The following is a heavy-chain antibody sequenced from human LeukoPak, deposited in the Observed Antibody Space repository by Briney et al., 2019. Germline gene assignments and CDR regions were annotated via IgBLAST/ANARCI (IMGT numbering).Heavy chain of an antibody. J-gene: IGHJ4*02. V-gene: IGHV3-9*01. D-gene: IGHD5-18*01. CDR2: ISWNSGSI. Sequence: GGSLRLSCAASGFTFDDYAMHWVRQAPGKGLEWVSGISWNSGSIGYADSVKGRFTISRDNAKNSLYLQMNSLRAEDTALYYCAKGWIQLWPPYFDYWGQGTLVTVSS. CDR3: AKGWIQLWPPYFDY. CDR1: GFTFDDYA.